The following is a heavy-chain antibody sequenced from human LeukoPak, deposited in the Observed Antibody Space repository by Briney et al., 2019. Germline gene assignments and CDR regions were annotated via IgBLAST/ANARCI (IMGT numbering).Heavy chain of an antibody. CDR2: IYYSGST. D-gene: IGHD2-15*01. Sequence: SETLSLTCTVSGGSISSYYWSWIRQPPGKGLEWIGYIYYSGSTNYNPSLKSRVTISVDTSKNQFSLKLSSVTAADTAVYYCARDTEGGSCYHYWGQGTLVTVSS. J-gene: IGHJ4*02. V-gene: IGHV4-59*12. CDR1: GGSISSYY. CDR3: ARDTEGGSCYHY.